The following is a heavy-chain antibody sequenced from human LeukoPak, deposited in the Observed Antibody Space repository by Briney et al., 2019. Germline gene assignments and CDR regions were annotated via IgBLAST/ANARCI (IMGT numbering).Heavy chain of an antibody. D-gene: IGHD5-18*01. Sequence: KSSETLSLTCAVYGGSFSGYYWSWIRQPPGKGLEWVGYIHYSGSTNYNPSLQSRVTISVNTSKNQFSLKLTSVTAADTAGYYFARDPATRRGYSYGALDYWGQGTLVTVSS. CDR3: ARDPATRRGYSYGALDY. J-gene: IGHJ4*02. V-gene: IGHV4-59*12. CDR2: IHYSGST. CDR1: GGSFSGYY.